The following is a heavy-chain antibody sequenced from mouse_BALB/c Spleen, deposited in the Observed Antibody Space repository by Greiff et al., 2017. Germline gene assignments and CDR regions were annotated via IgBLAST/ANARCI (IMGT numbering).Heavy chain of an antibody. CDR1: GFTFSSYT. Sequence: EVKLMESGGGLVQPGGSLKLSCAASGFTFSSYTMSWVRQTPEKRLEWVATISDGGSYTYYPDSVKGRFTISRDNAKNNLYLQMSSLKSEDTAMYYCAREAYYGSREGYFDYWGQGTTLTVSS. CDR2: ISDGGSYT. CDR3: AREAYYGSREGYFDY. D-gene: IGHD1-1*01. V-gene: IGHV5-6-4*01. J-gene: IGHJ2*01.